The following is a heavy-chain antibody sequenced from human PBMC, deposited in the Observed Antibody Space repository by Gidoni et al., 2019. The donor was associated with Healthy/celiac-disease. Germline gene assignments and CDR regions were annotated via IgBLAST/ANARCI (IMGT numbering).Heavy chain of an antibody. J-gene: IGHJ4*02. CDR2: ISWNSGSI. CDR1: GFTFDDYA. D-gene: IGHD3-10*01. CDR3: AKGRWGWFGEFDY. Sequence: EVQLVESGGGLVQPGRSLRLSCAASGFTFDDYAMHWVRQAPGKGLEWVSGISWNSGSIGYADSVKGRFTIFRDNAKNSLYLQMNSLRAEDTALYYCAKGRWGWFGEFDYWGQGTLVTVSS. V-gene: IGHV3-9*01.